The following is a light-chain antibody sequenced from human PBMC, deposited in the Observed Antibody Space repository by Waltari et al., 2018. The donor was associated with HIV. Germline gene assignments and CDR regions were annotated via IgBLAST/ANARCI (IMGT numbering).Light chain of an antibody. CDR3: QQYNNWPQT. J-gene: IGKJ2*01. CDR2: GAS. CDR1: QTINNN. V-gene: IGKV3-15*01. Sequence: EKVMTQYPATLSVSPGDRATISCRASQTINNNLAWYQQKPGQAPQLLIYGASTRAAGVPARFSGSGSGTEFTLTITGLQSEDLAIYYWQQYNNWPQTFGQGTKVEIK.